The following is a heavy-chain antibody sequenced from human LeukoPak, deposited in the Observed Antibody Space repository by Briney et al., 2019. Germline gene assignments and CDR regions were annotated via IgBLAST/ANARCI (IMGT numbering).Heavy chain of an antibody. CDR1: GFTFSSYG. CDR2: VETGGAST. CDR3: ATTYSSSSLDY. V-gene: IGHV3-23*05. D-gene: IGHD6-13*01. Sequence: GGSLRLSCAASGFTFSSYGMSWVRQAPGKGLEWVSAVETGGASTYYADSVKGRCSISRDNSKNTLYLQMNSLRAEDTAIYYCATTYSSSSLDYWGQGTLVTVSS. J-gene: IGHJ4*02.